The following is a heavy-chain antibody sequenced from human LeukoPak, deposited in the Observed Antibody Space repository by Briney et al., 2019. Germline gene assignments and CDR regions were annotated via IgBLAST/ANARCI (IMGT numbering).Heavy chain of an antibody. CDR1: GFPFSNIV. D-gene: IGHD3-3*01. CDR3: AKTFPYGTTWYGFCDY. Sequence: GGSLRLSCAASGFPFSNIVMSWVRQAPGRGLDWLSAIRGSGDTYYADSVKGRFTISRDNSKSMLYLQMNSLRAEDTAVYYCAKTFPYGTTWYGFCDYWGQGALVTVSS. CDR2: IRGSGDT. V-gene: IGHV3-23*01. J-gene: IGHJ4*02.